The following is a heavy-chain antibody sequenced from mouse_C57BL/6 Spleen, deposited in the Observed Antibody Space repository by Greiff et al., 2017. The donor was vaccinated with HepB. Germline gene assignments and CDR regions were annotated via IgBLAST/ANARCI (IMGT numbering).Heavy chain of an antibody. J-gene: IGHJ4*01. CDR1: GFSLTSYG. V-gene: IGHV2-3*01. CDR3: AKPGITYGYYYAMDY. CDR2: IWGDGST. D-gene: IGHD1-2*01. Sequence: QVQLQQSGPGLVAPSQSLSITCTVSGFSLTSYGVSWVRQPPGKGLEWLGVIWGDGSTNYHSALISRLSISKDNSKSQVFLKLNSRQTDDTATYYCAKPGITYGYYYAMDYWGQGTSVTVSS.